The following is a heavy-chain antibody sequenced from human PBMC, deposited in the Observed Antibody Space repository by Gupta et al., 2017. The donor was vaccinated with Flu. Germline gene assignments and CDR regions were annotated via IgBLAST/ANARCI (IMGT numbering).Heavy chain of an antibody. J-gene: IGHJ4*02. CDR3: AKGATRGGSCGDY. Sequence: QVQLVESGGGVVQPGRSLRLSCAASGFTFSSYGMHWVRQAPGKGLEWVAVISYDGSNKYYADSVKGRFTISRDNSKNTLDLQMNSLRAEDTAVYYCAKGATRGGSCGDYWGQGTLVTVSA. D-gene: IGHD2-15*01. CDR1: GFTFSSYG. V-gene: IGHV3-30*18. CDR2: ISYDGSNK.